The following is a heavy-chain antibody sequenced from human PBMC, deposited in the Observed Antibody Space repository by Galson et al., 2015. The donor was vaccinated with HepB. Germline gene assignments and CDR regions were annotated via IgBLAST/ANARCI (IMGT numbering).Heavy chain of an antibody. J-gene: IGHJ4*02. Sequence: SLRLSCAASGFTFSSYWMSWVRQAPGKGLEWVANIKQDGSEKYYVDSVKGRFTISRDNAKNSLYLQMNSLRDEDTAVYYCARDRGPRARIAATGTSPSDDWGQGTLVTVSS. CDR2: IKQDGSEK. V-gene: IGHV3-7*01. D-gene: IGHD6-13*01. CDR1: GFTFSSYW. CDR3: ARDRGPRARIAATGTSPSDD.